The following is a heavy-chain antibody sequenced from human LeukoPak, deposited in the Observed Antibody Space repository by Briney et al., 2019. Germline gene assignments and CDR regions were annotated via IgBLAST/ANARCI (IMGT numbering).Heavy chain of an antibody. V-gene: IGHV4-30-2*01. J-gene: IGHJ4*02. CDR3: ARGRGLWVTTYYFDY. CDR1: GVSISSGGYS. CDR2: IYHSGST. D-gene: IGHD4-11*01. Sequence: SETLSLTCAVSGVSISSGGYSWSWIRQPPGKGLEWIGYIYHSGSTYYNPSLKSRVTISVDRSKNQFSLKLSSVTAADTAVYYCARGRGLWVTTYYFDYWGQGTLVTVSS.